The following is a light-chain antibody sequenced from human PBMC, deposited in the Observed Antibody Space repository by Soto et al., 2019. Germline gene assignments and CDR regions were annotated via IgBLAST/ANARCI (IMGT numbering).Light chain of an antibody. CDR3: QQRSNWPPIT. V-gene: IGKV3-11*01. Sequence: ELVLTQSPGTLSLSPGERATLSCRASRGVSSGYLAWYQQKPGQAPRLLIYDASNRATGIPARFSGSGSGTDFTLTISSLEPEDFAVYYCQQRSNWPPITFGQGTRLEIK. CDR2: DAS. CDR1: RGVSSGY. J-gene: IGKJ5*01.